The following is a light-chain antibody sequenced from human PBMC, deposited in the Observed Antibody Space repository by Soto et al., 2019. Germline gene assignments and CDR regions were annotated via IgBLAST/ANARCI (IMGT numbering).Light chain of an antibody. Sequence: MVLSRAPDTRCLCPGERATLSCRVSQTLRRTYIAWYQQKPGQAPRLLIYDASNRAIGIPARFSGSGSGTDFNLTLRSLEPEDFAVYYCQQRSKSPLTFGGGTKVDIK. CDR3: QQRSKSPLT. V-gene: IGKV3-11*01. J-gene: IGKJ4*01. CDR1: QTLRRTY. CDR2: DAS.